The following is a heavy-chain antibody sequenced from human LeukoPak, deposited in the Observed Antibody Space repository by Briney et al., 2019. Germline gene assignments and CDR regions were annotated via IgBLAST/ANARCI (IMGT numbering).Heavy chain of an antibody. CDR3: ASFDYGDL. J-gene: IGHJ5*02. D-gene: IGHD4-17*01. V-gene: IGHV3-30*14. CDR1: GFTFSSFA. CDR2: ISYDGNNK. Sequence: PGGSLRLSCAASGFTFSSFAMHWVRQAPGKGLEWVAVISYDGNNKYFADSVKGRFTISRDNSKNTLYLQMNSLRAEDTAVYYCASFDYGDLWGQGTLVTVSS.